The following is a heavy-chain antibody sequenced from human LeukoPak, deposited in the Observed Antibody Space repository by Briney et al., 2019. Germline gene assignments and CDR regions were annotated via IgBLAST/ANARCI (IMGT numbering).Heavy chain of an antibody. CDR2: IIPIFGTA. D-gene: IGHD6-13*01. J-gene: IGHJ3*02. CDR3: ARERGSSWFDAFDI. Sequence: GASVKVSCKASGGTFSSYAISWVRQAPGQGLEWMGGIIPIFGTANYAQKFQGRVTITTDESTSTAYMELSSLRSEDTAVYYCARERGSSWFDAFDIWGQGTMVTVSS. CDR1: GGTFSSYA. V-gene: IGHV1-69*05.